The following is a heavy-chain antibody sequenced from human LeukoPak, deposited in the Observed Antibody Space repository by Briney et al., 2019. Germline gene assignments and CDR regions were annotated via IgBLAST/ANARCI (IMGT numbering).Heavy chain of an antibody. Sequence: ASVKVSCKASGGTFSSYAISWVRQAPGQGLEWMGRIIPILGIANYAQKFQGRVTITADKSTSTAYMELSSLRSEDTAVYYCARDRYCSGGSCYSDDWFDPWGQGTLVTVSS. D-gene: IGHD2-15*01. V-gene: IGHV1-69*04. CDR2: IIPILGIA. J-gene: IGHJ5*02. CDR3: ARDRYCSGGSCYSDDWFDP. CDR1: GGTFSSYA.